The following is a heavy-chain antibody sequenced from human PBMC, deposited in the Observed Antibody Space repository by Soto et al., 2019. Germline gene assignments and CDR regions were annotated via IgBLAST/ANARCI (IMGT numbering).Heavy chain of an antibody. Sequence: PGGSLRLSCAASGFTFSDYFMNWIRQAPGKGLEWVSSISCSASGTSYAGSVKGRFTISRDNPKNTLYLQMNSLRVEDTAVYYCAKGRGGGGGYYSYFDYWGQGTLVTVSS. D-gene: IGHD3-22*01. V-gene: IGHV3-23*01. CDR3: AKGRGGGGGYYSYFDY. J-gene: IGHJ4*02. CDR2: ISCSASGT. CDR1: GFTFSDYF.